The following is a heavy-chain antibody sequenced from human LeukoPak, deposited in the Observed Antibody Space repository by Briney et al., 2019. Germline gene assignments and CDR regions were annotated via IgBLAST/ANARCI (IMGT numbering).Heavy chain of an antibody. CDR2: ISGSGYST. V-gene: IGHV3-23*01. J-gene: IGHJ4*02. D-gene: IGHD3-16*02. Sequence: GGSLRLSCAASGVTFSSYAMSWVRQAPGKGLEWGSGISGSGYSTYYADSVKGRFTISRDNSNITLYLEMNSLRPEDPALYHRAKHVGELSLPLAHWRQGTLVTVSS. CDR3: AKHVGELSLPLAH. CDR1: GVTFSSYA.